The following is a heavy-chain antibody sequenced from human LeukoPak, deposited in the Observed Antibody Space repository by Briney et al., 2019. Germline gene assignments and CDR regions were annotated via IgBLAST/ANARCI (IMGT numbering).Heavy chain of an antibody. Sequence: GGSLRLSCAASGFAFSSYSMNWVRQAPGKGLEWVSSISSSSSYIYYADSVKGRFTISRDNAKNSLYLQMNSLRAEDTAVYYCARCEYSYYGMEVWGQGTTVTVSS. D-gene: IGHD6-6*01. CDR1: GFAFSSYS. CDR2: ISSSSSYI. J-gene: IGHJ6*02. V-gene: IGHV3-21*01. CDR3: ARCEYSYYGMEV.